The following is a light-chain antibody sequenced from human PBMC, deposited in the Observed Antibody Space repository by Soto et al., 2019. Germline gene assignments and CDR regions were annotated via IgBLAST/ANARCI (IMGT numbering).Light chain of an antibody. CDR2: GAS. Sequence: EIVLTQSPGPLSLSPGERATLSCRASQSVSSSYLAWYQQKPGQAPRLLIYGASSRATDIPDRFSGSGSGTDFTLTISRLEPEDFAVYYCQQYGSSPRLTFGGGTKVEIK. CDR3: QQYGSSPRLT. CDR1: QSVSSSY. V-gene: IGKV3-20*01. J-gene: IGKJ4*01.